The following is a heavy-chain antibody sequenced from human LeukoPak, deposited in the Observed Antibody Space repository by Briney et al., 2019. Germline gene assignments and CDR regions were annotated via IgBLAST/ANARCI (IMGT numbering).Heavy chain of an antibody. J-gene: IGHJ5*02. V-gene: IGHV3-7*01. D-gene: IGHD3-3*01. CDR1: GFTFSYYW. Sequence: GGSLRLSCAASGFTFSYYWMTWVRQAPGKGLEWVANLRPDGRDKYYADSVKGRFTISRDNAKNSLYLQMNGLRAGDTAIYYCARDAYDDASESWGQGTLVTVSS. CDR2: LRPDGRDK. CDR3: ARDAYDDASES.